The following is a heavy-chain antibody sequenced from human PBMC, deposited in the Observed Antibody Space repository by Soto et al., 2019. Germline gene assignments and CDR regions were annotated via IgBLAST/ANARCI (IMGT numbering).Heavy chain of an antibody. V-gene: IGHV4-30-4*01. CDR1: GGSISSGDYY. D-gene: IGHD6-13*01. Sequence: QVQLQESGPGLVKPSQTLSLTCTVSGGSISSGDYYWSWIRQPPGKGLEWIGYIYYSGSTYYNPSLKSRVTISVDTSKNPFSLKLSSVTAADTAVYYCATDRAYSSSWGGAFGLEYYYGMDVWGQGTTVTVSS. CDR2: IYYSGST. CDR3: ATDRAYSSSWGGAFGLEYYYGMDV. J-gene: IGHJ6*02.